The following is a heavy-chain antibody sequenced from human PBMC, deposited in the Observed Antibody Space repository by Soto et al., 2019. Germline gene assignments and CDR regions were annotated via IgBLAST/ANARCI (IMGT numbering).Heavy chain of an antibody. J-gene: IGHJ4*02. CDR2: ISYDGSDK. Sequence: QVQLVESGRGVVQPGRSLRLSCAASGFTFSSYAMHWVRQAPGKGLEWVAVISYDGSDKYYADSVKGRFTISIDNSKNTLYLQMNSLRVEDTAVYYCASALIRGVITTYFDYGGQGTLVTVSS. CDR3: ASALIRGVITTYFDY. CDR1: GFTFSSYA. D-gene: IGHD3-10*01. V-gene: IGHV3-30-3*01.